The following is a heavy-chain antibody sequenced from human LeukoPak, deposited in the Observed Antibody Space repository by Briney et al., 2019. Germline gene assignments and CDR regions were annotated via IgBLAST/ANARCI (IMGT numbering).Heavy chain of an antibody. J-gene: IGHJ4*02. CDR1: GLAVSSNY. Sequence: GGSLRLSCAASGLAVSSNYISWVRQAPGKGLEWVSTIIGSGGDTYYADPVKGRFTTSRDTSKNTLYLQMKSLRAEDTAVYYCAKAWAAAGTFASWGQGTLVTVSS. V-gene: IGHV3-23*01. CDR2: IIGSGGDT. D-gene: IGHD6-13*01. CDR3: AKAWAAAGTFAS.